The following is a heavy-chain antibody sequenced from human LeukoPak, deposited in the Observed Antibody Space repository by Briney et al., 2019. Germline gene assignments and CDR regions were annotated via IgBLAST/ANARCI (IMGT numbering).Heavy chain of an antibody. CDR3: ARAGQERTYYDFWSGYFFGGPYYFDY. Sequence: DPSETLSLTCAVYGGSFSSYYWSRIRQPPGKGLEWIGEINHSGSTNYNPSLKSRVTISVDTSKNQFSLKLSSVTAADTAVYYCARAGQERTYYDFWSGYFFGGPYYFDYWGQGTLVTVSS. D-gene: IGHD3-3*01. V-gene: IGHV4-34*01. J-gene: IGHJ4*02. CDR1: GGSFSSYY. CDR2: INHSGST.